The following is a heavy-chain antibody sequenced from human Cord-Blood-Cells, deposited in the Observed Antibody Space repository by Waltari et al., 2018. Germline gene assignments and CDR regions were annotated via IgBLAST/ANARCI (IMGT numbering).Heavy chain of an antibody. V-gene: IGHV4-34*01. CDR2: INHSGSP. D-gene: IGHD2-2*02. CDR3: AGSYCSSTSCYTGDGMDV. J-gene: IGHJ6*02. Sequence: QVQLQQWGAGLLKPSETLSLTCAVYGGSFSGYYWSWIRQPQGKGLEWIGEINHSGSPKDNPALKSRVTISVDTSKNQFSLKLSSVTAADTAVYYCAGSYCSSTSCYTGDGMDVWGQGTTVTVSS. CDR1: GGSFSGYY.